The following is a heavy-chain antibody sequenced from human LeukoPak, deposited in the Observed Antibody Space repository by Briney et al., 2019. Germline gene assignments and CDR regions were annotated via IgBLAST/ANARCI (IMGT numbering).Heavy chain of an antibody. CDR1: GGSLSGYY. CDR2: INHSGNT. D-gene: IGHD1-26*01. Sequence: PSETLSLTCADYGGSLSGYYWSWIRQPPGKGLEWIGEINHSGNTNSNPSLKSRVTMSVDTSKNHFYLELISVTAADTAVYYCARQGSGSSYYYYTFPYGGQGTLVTVSS. CDR3: ARQGSGSSYYYYTFPY. J-gene: IGHJ4*02. V-gene: IGHV4-34*01.